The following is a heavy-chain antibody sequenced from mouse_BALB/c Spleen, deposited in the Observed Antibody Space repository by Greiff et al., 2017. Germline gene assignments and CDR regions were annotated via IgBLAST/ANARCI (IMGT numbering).Heavy chain of an antibody. CDR2: INPYNGAT. CDR3: ARDGNYYFDY. Sequence: EVKLQQSGPELVKPGASVKISCKASGYSFTGYYMHWVKQSHVKSLEWIGRINPYNGATSYNQNFKDKASLTVDKSSSTAYMELHSLTSEDSAVYYCARDGNYYFDYWGQGTTLTVSS. J-gene: IGHJ2*01. CDR1: GYSFTGYY. V-gene: IGHV1-31*01. D-gene: IGHD2-1*01.